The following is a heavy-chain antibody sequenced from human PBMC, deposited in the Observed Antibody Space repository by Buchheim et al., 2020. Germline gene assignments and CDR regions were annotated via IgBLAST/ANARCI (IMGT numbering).Heavy chain of an antibody. J-gene: IGHJ4*02. CDR3: AKGICSNGVCYPDY. Sequence: EVQVVESGGGLVQPGGSLRLSCAASGFTFSNYAMSWVRQAPGKGLEWVSTISGSGVTTYNADSVKGRFTISRDNSNNTLYLQMNSLRAEDTALYYCAKGICSNGVCYPDYWGQGTL. V-gene: IGHV3-23*04. D-gene: IGHD2-8*01. CDR2: ISGSGVTT. CDR1: GFTFSNYA.